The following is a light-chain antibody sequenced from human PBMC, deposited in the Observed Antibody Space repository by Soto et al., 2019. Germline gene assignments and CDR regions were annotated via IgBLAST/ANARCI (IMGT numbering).Light chain of an antibody. V-gene: IGLV2-14*03. CDR3: SSYTSSSTVV. J-gene: IGLJ3*02. Sequence: QSALTQPASVSGSPGQSITISCTGTSSDVGGYNYVSWYQQHPGKAPKLMIYDVSYRPSGVSNRFSGSKSCNTASLTISGLQADDEADYYCSSYTSSSTVVFGGGTKVTVL. CDR1: SSDVGGYNY. CDR2: DVS.